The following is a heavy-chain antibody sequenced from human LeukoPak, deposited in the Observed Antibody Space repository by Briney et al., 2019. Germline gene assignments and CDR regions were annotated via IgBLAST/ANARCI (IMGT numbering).Heavy chain of an antibody. Sequence: GGSLRLSCAASGFTFSSYAMHWVRQAPGKGLEWVAVISYDGSNKYYADSVKGRFTISRDNSKNTLYLQMNSLRAEDTAVYYCAKDQGYWGQGTLVTVSS. CDR3: AKDQGY. CDR1: GFTFSSYA. J-gene: IGHJ4*02. V-gene: IGHV3-30*04. CDR2: ISYDGSNK.